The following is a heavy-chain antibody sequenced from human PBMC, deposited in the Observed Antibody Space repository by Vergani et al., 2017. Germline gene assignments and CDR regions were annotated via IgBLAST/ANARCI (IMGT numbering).Heavy chain of an antibody. V-gene: IGHV4-39*01. J-gene: IGHJ6*02. CDR1: GDSIISRSYY. D-gene: IGHD3-10*01. CDR3: ARHRGSGGFFPSSYFYGMDV. CDR2: IYNSGNG. Sequence: QMQLQESGPGLVKASETLSLTCTVSGDSIISRSYYWGWIRQPPGKGLEWIGSIYNSGNGDSSSSLKSRVTISADTSKNQFSLRLTSVTAADTAVYYCARHRGSGGFFPSSYFYGMDVWGHGTTVTVSS.